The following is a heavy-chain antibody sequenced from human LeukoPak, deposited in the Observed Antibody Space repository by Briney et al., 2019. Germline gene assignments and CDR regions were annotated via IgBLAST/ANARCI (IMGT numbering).Heavy chain of an antibody. D-gene: IGHD6-13*01. CDR2: ISGSGGST. J-gene: IGHJ4*02. CDR3: ATSIAAAGEITPFDY. Sequence: GGSLRLSCAASGFTFSSYAMSWVRQAPGKGLEWVSVISGSGGSTYYADSVKGRFTISRDNSKNTLYLQMNSLRAEDTAVYYCATSIAAAGEITPFDYWGQGTLVTVSS. V-gene: IGHV3-23*01. CDR1: GFTFSSYA.